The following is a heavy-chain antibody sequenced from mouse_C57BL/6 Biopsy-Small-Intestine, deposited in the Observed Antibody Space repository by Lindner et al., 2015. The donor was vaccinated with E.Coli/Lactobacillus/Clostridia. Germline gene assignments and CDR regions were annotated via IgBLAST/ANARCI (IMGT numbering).Heavy chain of an antibody. CDR3: ARVAPAQYFDN. J-gene: IGHJ2*01. CDR1: GYPFIGYY. V-gene: IGHV1-53*01. CDR2: INPNTGGA. Sequence: SVKVSCKTSGYPFIGYYLHWVRQAPGQGLEWMGRINPNTGGANYAQKFQGRVTMTTDTSISTAYMDLTRLTSDDTAFYYCARVAPAQYFDNWGQGTLVTVSS.